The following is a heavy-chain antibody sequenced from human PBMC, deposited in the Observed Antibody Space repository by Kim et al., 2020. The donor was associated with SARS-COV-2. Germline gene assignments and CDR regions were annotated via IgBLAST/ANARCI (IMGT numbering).Heavy chain of an antibody. V-gene: IGHV3-23*01. CDR3: AKRNSYGYDC. D-gene: IGHD5-18*01. CDR2: ISGSGGAT. J-gene: IGHJ4*02. Sequence: GGSLRLSCAASGFTFSSYAMTWVRQAPGKGLEWVSDISGSGGATFYADSVKGRFTISRDNSKNTLYMQMNSLRAEDTAVYYCAKRNSYGYDCWGQGTLVTVSS. CDR1: GFTFSSYA.